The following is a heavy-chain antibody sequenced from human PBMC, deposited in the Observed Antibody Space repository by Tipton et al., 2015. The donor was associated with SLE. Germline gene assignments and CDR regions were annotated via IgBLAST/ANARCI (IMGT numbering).Heavy chain of an antibody. V-gene: IGHV3-73*01. CDR2: IRSKANSYAT. CDR3: TVDYYDSSGSHFGFDY. Sequence: GSLRLSCAASGFTFSGSAMHWVRQASGKGLEWVGRIRSKANSYATAYAASVKGRFTISRDDSKNTAYLQMNSLKTEDTAVYYCTVDYYDSSGSHFGFDYWGQGTLVTVSS. D-gene: IGHD3-22*01. CDR1: GFTFSGSA. J-gene: IGHJ4*02.